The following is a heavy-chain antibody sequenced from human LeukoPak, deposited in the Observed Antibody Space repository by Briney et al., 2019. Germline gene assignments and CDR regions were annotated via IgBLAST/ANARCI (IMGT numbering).Heavy chain of an antibody. V-gene: IGHV4-34*01. CDR1: GGSFSGYY. Sequence: SETLSLTCAVYGGSFSGYYWSWIRQPPGKGLEWIGVINHSGSTNYNPSLKSWVTISVDTSKNQFSLKLSSVTAADTAVYYCASEPGIAAAGTFDYWGQGTLVTVSS. CDR3: ASEPGIAAAGTFDY. J-gene: IGHJ4*02. CDR2: INHSGST. D-gene: IGHD6-13*01.